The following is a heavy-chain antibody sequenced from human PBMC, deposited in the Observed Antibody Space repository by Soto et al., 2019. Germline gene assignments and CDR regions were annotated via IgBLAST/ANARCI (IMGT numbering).Heavy chain of an antibody. CDR2: ISSNGGST. CDR3: VGGVLFPGSLDY. CDR1: GFTFSSYA. V-gene: IGHV3-64D*08. D-gene: IGHD2-21*01. J-gene: IGHJ4*02. Sequence: GGSLRLSCSASGFTFSSYAMHWVRQAPGKVLEYVSAISSNGGSTYYADSEKGRFTISRDNSKNTLYLQISRLRAEDTAVYYCVGGVLFPGSLDYWGQGTLVTVSS.